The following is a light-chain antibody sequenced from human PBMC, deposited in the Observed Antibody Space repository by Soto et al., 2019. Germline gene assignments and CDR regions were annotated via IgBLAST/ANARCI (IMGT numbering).Light chain of an antibody. CDR3: QQYGNSPRT. CDR2: GAS. V-gene: IGKV3-20*01. Sequence: EIVLTQSPGTLSLSPGERATLSCRASQSVSSSYFAWYQHKAGQAPRLLIYGASSRATGIPDRFSGSGSGTDFTLTITRLEPEDFAVYYCQQYGNSPRTFGQGTKVEIK. J-gene: IGKJ1*01. CDR1: QSVSSSY.